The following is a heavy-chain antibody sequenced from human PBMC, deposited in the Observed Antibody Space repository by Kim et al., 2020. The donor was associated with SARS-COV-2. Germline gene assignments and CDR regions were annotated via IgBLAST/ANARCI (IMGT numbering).Heavy chain of an antibody. D-gene: IGHD2-21*01. Sequence: SVKVSCKASGGTISTYAVSWVRQAPGQGLEWMGNIIAIFGTTNYAQKFQGRVTITADESMRTVYMELSSLRPEDTALYYCARGSIATVTTEGRLDYWGQGTPVTVSS. CDR3: ARGSIATVTTEGRLDY. J-gene: IGHJ4*02. CDR2: IIAIFGTT. V-gene: IGHV1-69*13. CDR1: GGTISTYA.